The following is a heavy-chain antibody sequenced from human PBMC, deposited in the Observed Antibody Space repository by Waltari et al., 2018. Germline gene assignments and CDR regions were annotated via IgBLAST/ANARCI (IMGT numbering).Heavy chain of an antibody. CDR1: GGLISSHY. D-gene: IGHD2-8*02. CDR2: IYYSGST. CDR3: ARTPGFRVRGGWWYYGMDV. Sequence: QVQLQESGPGLVKPSETLSLPCTVSGGLISSHYWSWIRQPPGKGLEWIGYIYYSGSTNYNPSLKSRVTISVDTSKNQFSLKLSSVTAADTAVYYCARTPGFRVRGGWWYYGMDVWGQGTTVTVSS. V-gene: IGHV4-59*11. J-gene: IGHJ6*02.